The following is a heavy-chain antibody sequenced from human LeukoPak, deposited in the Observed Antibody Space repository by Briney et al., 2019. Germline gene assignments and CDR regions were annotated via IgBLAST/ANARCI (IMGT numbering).Heavy chain of an antibody. D-gene: IGHD6-19*01. V-gene: IGHV3-33*01. CDR3: ARDNLAVAGTFYY. J-gene: IGHJ4*02. Sequence: GGSLRLSCAASGFTFSSYGMHWVRQAPGKGLEWVAVIWYDGSNKYYADSVKGRFTISRDNSKNTLYLQMNSLRAEDTAVYYCARDNLAVAGTFYYWGQGTLVTVSS. CDR1: GFTFSSYG. CDR2: IWYDGSNK.